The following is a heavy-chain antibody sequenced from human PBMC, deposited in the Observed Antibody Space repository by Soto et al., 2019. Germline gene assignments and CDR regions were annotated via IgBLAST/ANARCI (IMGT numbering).Heavy chain of an antibody. J-gene: IGHJ4*02. CDR3: PRQMVRGVGSDY. CDR1: GYTFTSYG. Sequence: QVQLVQSGAEVKKPGASVKVSCKASGYTFTSYGISWVRQAPGQGLEWMGWISTYNGNTKYAQKLQGRVTMTTDTATSTEYMELRSLRSDHTAVFYCPRQMVRGVGSDYWGQGTRVTVSS. CDR2: ISTYNGNT. D-gene: IGHD3-10*01. V-gene: IGHV1-18*01.